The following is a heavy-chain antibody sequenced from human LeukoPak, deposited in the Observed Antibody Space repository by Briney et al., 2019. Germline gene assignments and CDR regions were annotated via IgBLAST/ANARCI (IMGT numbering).Heavy chain of an antibody. Sequence: GGSLRLSCAASGFTFSSYGMHWVRQAPGKGLEWVAVIWYGGSNKYYADSVKGRFTISRDNSKNTLYLQMNSLRAEDTAVYYCAKETSRALIFDPWGQGTLVTVSS. CDR3: AKETSRALIFDP. V-gene: IGHV3-30*02. D-gene: IGHD1-7*01. J-gene: IGHJ5*02. CDR2: IWYGGSNK. CDR1: GFTFSSYG.